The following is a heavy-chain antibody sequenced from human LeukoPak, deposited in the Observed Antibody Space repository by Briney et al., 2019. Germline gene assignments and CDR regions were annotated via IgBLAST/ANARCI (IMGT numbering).Heavy chain of an antibody. V-gene: IGHV3-66*02. CDR3: ARISDTSGYYYFLDY. Sequence: GGSLRPSCAASGFTVSSHYMSWVRQAPGKGLEWVSLFHSGGSIYHADSVKGRFTISRDTSKNTLYLQMNSLRPEDTAVYYCARISDTSGYYYFLDYWGQGTQVTVSS. J-gene: IGHJ4*02. CDR2: FHSGGSI. CDR1: GFTVSSHY. D-gene: IGHD3-22*01.